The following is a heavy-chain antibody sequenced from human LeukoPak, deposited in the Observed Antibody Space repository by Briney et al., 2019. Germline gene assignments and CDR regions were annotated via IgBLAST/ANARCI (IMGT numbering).Heavy chain of an antibody. CDR3: AKDSAMTTVTDGPY. CDR2: IRYDGSNK. V-gene: IGHV3-30*02. J-gene: IGHJ4*02. CDR1: GFTFSSYG. Sequence: PGGSLRLSCAASGFTFSSYGMHWVRQAPGKGLEWVAFIRYDGSNKYYADSVKGRFTISRDNSKNTLYLQMNSLRAEDTAVYYCAKDSAMTTVTDGPYWGQGTLVTVSS. D-gene: IGHD4-17*01.